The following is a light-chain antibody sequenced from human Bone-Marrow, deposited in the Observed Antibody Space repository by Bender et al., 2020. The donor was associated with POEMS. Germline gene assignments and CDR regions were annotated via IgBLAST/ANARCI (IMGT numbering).Light chain of an antibody. CDR1: SSDDGSYNL. Sequence: QSALTQPPSASGSPGQSVTISCNGTSSDDGSYNLVSWYQQHPGKAPKLMIYEVSKRPSGVSNRFSGSKSGNTASLTISGLQAADEADYYCCSYAGSSVVVFGGWTKLTVL. CDR2: EVS. J-gene: IGLJ2*01. CDR3: CSYAGSSVVV. V-gene: IGLV2-23*02.